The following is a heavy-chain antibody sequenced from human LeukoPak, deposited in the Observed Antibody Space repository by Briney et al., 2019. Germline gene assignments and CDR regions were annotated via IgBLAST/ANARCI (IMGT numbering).Heavy chain of an antibody. CDR3: ARALGGRSGSLDY. Sequence: ASVKVSCTASGYTFTSYYMHWVRHAPGQGLEWMGIINPSGVTTIYAQKFPGRVTVTRETSTSTVYMELSSLRSQDMAVYYCARALGGRSGSLDYWGQGTLVTVSS. V-gene: IGHV1-46*01. J-gene: IGHJ4*02. CDR1: GYTFTSYY. CDR2: INPSGVTT. D-gene: IGHD3-22*01.